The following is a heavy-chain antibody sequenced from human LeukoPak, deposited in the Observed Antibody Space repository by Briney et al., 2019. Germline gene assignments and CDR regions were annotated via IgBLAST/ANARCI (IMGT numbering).Heavy chain of an antibody. CDR1: GGSISSSNW. D-gene: IGHD5-12*01. CDR3: ARQGGSVLHYSDY. V-gene: IGHV4-39*01. Sequence: SETLSLTCAVSGGSISSSNWWSWVRQPPGKGLEWIGSIYYSGSTYYNPSLKSRVTISVDTSKNQFSLKLSSVTAADTAVYYCARQGGSVLHYSDYWGQGTLVTVSS. J-gene: IGHJ4*02. CDR2: IYYSGST.